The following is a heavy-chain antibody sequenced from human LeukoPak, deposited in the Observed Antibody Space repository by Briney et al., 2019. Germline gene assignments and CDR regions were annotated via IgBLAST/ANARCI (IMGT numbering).Heavy chain of an antibody. Sequence: SETLSLTCTVSGGSISSSSYYWGWIRQPPGKGLEWIGSIYYSGSTYYNPSLKSRVTISVDTSKNQFSLKLSSVTAADTAVYYCARNILYYDFWSGYFATGFDYWGQGTLVTVSS. CDR2: IYYSGST. J-gene: IGHJ4*02. D-gene: IGHD3-3*01. V-gene: IGHV4-39*07. CDR1: GGSISSSSYY. CDR3: ARNILYYDFWSGYFATGFDY.